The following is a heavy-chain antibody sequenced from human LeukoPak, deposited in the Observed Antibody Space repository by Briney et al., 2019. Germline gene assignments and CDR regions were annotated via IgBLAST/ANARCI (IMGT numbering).Heavy chain of an antibody. Sequence: GGSLRLSCAASGFPFSSYGMHWVRQAPGKGPEWVAFMRFDGSIEYYADSVRGRFTISRDNSKNSLYLQMNSLRAEDTAVYYCARKSRIAAAGTDYWGQGTLVTVSS. CDR1: GFPFSSYG. CDR2: MRFDGSIE. J-gene: IGHJ4*02. CDR3: ARKSRIAAAGTDY. D-gene: IGHD6-13*01. V-gene: IGHV3-30*02.